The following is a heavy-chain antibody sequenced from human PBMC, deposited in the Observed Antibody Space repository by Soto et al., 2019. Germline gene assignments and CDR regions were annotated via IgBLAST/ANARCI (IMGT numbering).Heavy chain of an antibody. J-gene: IGHJ6*02. Sequence: QITLKESGPTLVKPTQTLTLTCTFSGFSLSTSGVGVAWIRQPPGKALEWLALIYWDDDKRYRPSLESRLTIXXXTXXNQVVLTMTNMDSVDTATYYCAYLPCSGGSCYWSSFSGMDVWGQGTTVTVSS. CDR3: AYLPCSGGSCYWSSFSGMDV. CDR1: GFSLSTSGVG. CDR2: IYWDDDK. V-gene: IGHV2-5*02. D-gene: IGHD2-15*01.